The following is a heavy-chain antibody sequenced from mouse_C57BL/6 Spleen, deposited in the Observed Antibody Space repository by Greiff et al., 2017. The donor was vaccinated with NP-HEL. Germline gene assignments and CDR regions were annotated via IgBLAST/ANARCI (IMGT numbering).Heavy chain of an antibody. V-gene: IGHV6-3*01. Sequence: EVNVVESGGGLVQPGGSMKLSCVASGFTFSNYWMNWVRQSPEKGLEWVAQIRLKSDNYATHYAESVKGRFTISRDDSKSSVYLQMNNLRAEDTGIYYCRRFAYWGQGTLVTVSA. CDR1: GFTFSNYW. CDR2: IRLKSDNYAT. CDR3: RRFAY. J-gene: IGHJ3*01.